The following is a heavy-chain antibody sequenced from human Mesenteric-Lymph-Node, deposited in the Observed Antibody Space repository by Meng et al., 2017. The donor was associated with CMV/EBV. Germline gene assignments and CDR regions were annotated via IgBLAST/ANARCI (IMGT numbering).Heavy chain of an antibody. CDR1: GGSVSSGSYY. V-gene: IGHV4-61*01. D-gene: IGHD2-2*01. CDR2: IYYSGST. J-gene: IGHJ5*02. Sequence: SETLSLTCTVSGGSVSSGSYYWSWLRQPPGKGLEWIGYIYYSGSTNYNPSLKSRVTISVDTSKNQFSLKLSSVTAADTAVYYCARARRPRNQLLIRSWFWFDPWGQGTLVTVSS. CDR3: ARARRPRNQLLIRSWFWFDP.